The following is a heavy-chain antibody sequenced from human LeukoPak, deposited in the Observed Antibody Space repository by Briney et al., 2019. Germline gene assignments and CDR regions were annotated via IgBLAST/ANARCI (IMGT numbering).Heavy chain of an antibody. CDR1: RYTFTGYY. CDR2: INPNSGGT. D-gene: IGHD1-26*01. J-gene: IGHJ4*02. Sequence: ASVKVSCKASRYTFTGYYMHWVRQAPGQGLEWMGWINPNSGGTNYAQKFQGRVTMTRDTSNSTAYMELSRLRSDDTAVYYCASTIGELLTFDYWGQGTLVTVSS. V-gene: IGHV1-2*02. CDR3: ASTIGELLTFDY.